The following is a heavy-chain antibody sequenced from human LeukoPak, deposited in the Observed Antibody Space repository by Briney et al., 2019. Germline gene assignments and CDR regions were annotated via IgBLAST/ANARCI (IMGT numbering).Heavy chain of an antibody. V-gene: IGHV3-48*01. CDR3: ARDSPRDYYDSSGPFDY. D-gene: IGHD3-22*01. CDR1: GFTFSSYS. CDR2: ISSSSSTI. Sequence: PGGSLRLSCAASGFTFSSYSMNWVRQAPGKGLEWVSYISSSSSTIYYADPVKGRFTISRDNAKNSLYLQMNSLRAEDTAVYYCARDSPRDYYDSSGPFDYWGQGTQVTVSS. J-gene: IGHJ4*02.